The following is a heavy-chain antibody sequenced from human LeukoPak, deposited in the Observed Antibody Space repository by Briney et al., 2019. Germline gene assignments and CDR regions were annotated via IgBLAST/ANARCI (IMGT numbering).Heavy chain of an antibody. CDR2: IYYSGST. Sequence: PSETLSLTCTVSGGSVGSDSYFWTWIRQPPGKGLEWIGYIYYSGSTNYNPSLKSRVTISLDTSKSQISLKLSSVTAADTAVYYCARGQRRLQDYWGQGTLVTVSS. CDR3: ARGQRRLQDY. CDR1: GGSVGSDSYF. J-gene: IGHJ4*02. V-gene: IGHV4-61*01.